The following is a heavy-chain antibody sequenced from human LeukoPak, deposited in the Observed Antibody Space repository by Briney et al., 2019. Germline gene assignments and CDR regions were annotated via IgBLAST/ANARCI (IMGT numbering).Heavy chain of an antibody. CDR2: VYFSGTS. CDR1: GGSVSSGTYY. V-gene: IGHV4-61*01. Sequence: SETLSLTCSVSGGSVSSGTYYETWIRQPPGKGLEWIGHVYFSGTSSYNPSLRSRVTISADTSKNQFSLKLISVTAADTAVYFCARRRMIRGVIIFDYWGPGALVTVSS. J-gene: IGHJ4*02. D-gene: IGHD3-10*01. CDR3: ARRRMIRGVIIFDY.